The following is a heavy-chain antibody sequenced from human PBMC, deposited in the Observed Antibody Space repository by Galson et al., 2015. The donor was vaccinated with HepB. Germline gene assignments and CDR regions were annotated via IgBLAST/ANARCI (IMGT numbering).Heavy chain of an antibody. J-gene: IGHJ4*02. V-gene: IGHV6-1*01. Sequence: CAISGDSVSSTSATWNWIRQSPSRGLEWLGRTYYKSKYYNDYAVSVRSRIAINPDTSENQFSLQLSSVTPEDTAVYYCARGWDISMVRGLPYYLDSWGQGTLVTVSS. CDR1: GDSVSSTSAT. CDR2: TYYKSKYYN. CDR3: ARGWDISMVRGLPYYLDS. D-gene: IGHD3-10*01.